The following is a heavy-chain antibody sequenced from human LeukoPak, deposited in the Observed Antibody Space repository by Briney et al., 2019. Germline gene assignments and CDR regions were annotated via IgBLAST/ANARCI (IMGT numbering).Heavy chain of an antibody. V-gene: IGHV4-39*01. Sequence: SETLSLTCTVAGGSITTSSYYWGWVRQPPGKGLEWIGCTSHSGTTFYSPSLRSRVSISVDTSNSQFSLKLSSMTATDTAVYYCAKTTRASIRSAFDIWGQGTLVTVSS. J-gene: IGHJ3*02. CDR3: AKTTRASIRSAFDI. CDR1: GGSITTSSYY. CDR2: TSHSGTT. D-gene: IGHD1-7*01.